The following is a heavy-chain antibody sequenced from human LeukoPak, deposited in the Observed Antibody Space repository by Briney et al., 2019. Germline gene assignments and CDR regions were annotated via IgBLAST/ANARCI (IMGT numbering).Heavy chain of an antibody. V-gene: IGHV4-34*01. J-gene: IGHJ4*02. D-gene: IGHD2-15*01. CDR1: GGSFSGYY. CDR3: ARGKSDCSGGSCYNPHRTYYFDY. CDR2: INHSGST. Sequence: PSETLSLTCAVYGGSFSGYYWSWIRQPPGKGLEWIGEINHSGSTNYNPSLKSRVTISVDTSKNQFSLKLSSVTAADTAVYYCARGKSDCSGGSCYNPHRTYYFDYWGQGTLVTVSS.